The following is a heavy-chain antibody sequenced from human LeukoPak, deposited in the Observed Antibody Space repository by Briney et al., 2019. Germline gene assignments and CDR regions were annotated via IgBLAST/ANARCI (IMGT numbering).Heavy chain of an antibody. D-gene: IGHD4-23*01. J-gene: IGHJ5*02. CDR2: INHSGST. CDR3: ARQPTVVTSSWFDP. V-gene: IGHV4-34*01. CDR1: GGSFSGYY. Sequence: SETLSLTCAVYGGSFSGYYWSWIRQPPGKGLEWIGEINHSGSTNYNPSLKSRVTISVDTSKNQFSLKLSSVTAPDTAVYYCARQPTVVTSSWFDPWGQGTLVTVSS.